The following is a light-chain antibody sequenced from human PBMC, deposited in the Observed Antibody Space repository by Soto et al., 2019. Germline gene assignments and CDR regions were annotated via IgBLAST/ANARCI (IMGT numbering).Light chain of an antibody. CDR3: QQYGSSGT. V-gene: IGKV3-20*01. CDR2: GAS. Sequence: EILMTQSQGTLSVSPGERVTLSCRASQSVSANLAWYQQKPGQAPRLLIYGASTRATGIPARFSGSGSGTEFTLTISRLEPEDFAVYYCQQYGSSGTFGQGTKVDIK. J-gene: IGKJ1*01. CDR1: QSVSAN.